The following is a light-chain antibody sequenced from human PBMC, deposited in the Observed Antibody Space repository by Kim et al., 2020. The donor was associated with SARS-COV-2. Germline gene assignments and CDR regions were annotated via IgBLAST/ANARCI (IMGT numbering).Light chain of an antibody. Sequence: GDRVTITCRASQAISNCLXWYQQKPGKVPKLLVYAASALQSGVSSRFSGSGSGTDFTLTISSLQPEDVATYYCQKYDRAPRTFG. CDR2: AAS. CDR1: QAISNC. CDR3: QKYDRAPRT. J-gene: IGKJ1*01. V-gene: IGKV1-27*01.